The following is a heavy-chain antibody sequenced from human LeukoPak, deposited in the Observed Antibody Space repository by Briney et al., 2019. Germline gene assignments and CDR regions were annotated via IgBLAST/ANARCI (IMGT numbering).Heavy chain of an antibody. V-gene: IGHV3-30*02. CDR1: GFTFSRYG. CDR2: IRNDGSNK. CDR3: TRDPIGGAPDYFDY. D-gene: IGHD3-16*01. Sequence: GGCLRLSCAASGFTFSRYGMGWVREAPGEGVGWVAFIRNDGSNKYYADSVRGRFTIYRNNSKNSLYLQRDMWRAGDTAVYYCTRDPIGGAPDYFDYWGQGTLVTLSS. J-gene: IGHJ4*02.